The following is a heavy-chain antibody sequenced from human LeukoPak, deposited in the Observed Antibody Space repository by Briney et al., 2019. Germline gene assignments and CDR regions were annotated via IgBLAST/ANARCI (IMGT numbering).Heavy chain of an antibody. Sequence: GGSLRLSCAASGFTFSSYSMNWVRQAPGKGLEWVSSISSSSSYIYYADSVKGRFTISRDNAKNSLYLQMNSLRAEDTAVYYCARVDTAMAQISYFDYWGQGTLVTVSS. CDR2: ISSSSSYI. J-gene: IGHJ4*02. CDR3: ARVDTAMAQISYFDY. CDR1: GFTFSSYS. V-gene: IGHV3-21*01. D-gene: IGHD5-18*01.